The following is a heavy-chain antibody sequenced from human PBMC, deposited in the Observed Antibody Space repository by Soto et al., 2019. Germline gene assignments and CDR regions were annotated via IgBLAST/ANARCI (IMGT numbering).Heavy chain of an antibody. V-gene: IGHV4-30-2*01. Sequence: QLQLQESGSGLVKPSQTLSLTCAVSGGSISSGGYSWSWIRQPPGKGLEWIGYIYHSGSTYYNPSLKSRVXXXXXXXXXXXXXXXXXXXXXXXXXYXXXXXXXXXXGYYFDYWGQGTLVTVSS. CDR1: GGSISSGGYS. D-gene: IGHD3-16*01. J-gene: IGHJ4*02. CDR2: IYHSGST. CDR3: XXXXXXXXGYYFDY.